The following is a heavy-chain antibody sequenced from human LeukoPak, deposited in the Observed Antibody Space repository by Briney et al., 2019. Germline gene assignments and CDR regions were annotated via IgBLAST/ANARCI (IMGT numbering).Heavy chain of an antibody. CDR2: ISSSGTTI. Sequence: GGSLRLSCAASGFTFSSYEMNWVRQAPGKGLEWVSYISSSGTTIYYADSVKGRFTISRDNAKNSLYLQMNSLRDEDTAVYYCARRYCSSTSCLIDYWGQGTLVTVFS. V-gene: IGHV3-48*03. J-gene: IGHJ4*02. D-gene: IGHD2-2*01. CDR3: ARRYCSSTSCLIDY. CDR1: GFTFSSYE.